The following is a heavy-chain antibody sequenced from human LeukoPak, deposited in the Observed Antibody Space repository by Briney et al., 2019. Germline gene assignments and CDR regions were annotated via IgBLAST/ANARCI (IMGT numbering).Heavy chain of an antibody. D-gene: IGHD5-12*01. J-gene: IGHJ6*02. CDR1: GYTFTGYY. CDR2: INPNSGGT. CDR3: ARTPVATGPHGYYYYGMDV. Sequence: ASVKVSCKASGYTFTGYYMHWVRQAPGQGLEWMGWINPNSGGTNYAQKFQGRVTMTRDTSISTAYMELSRLRSDDTAVYYCARTPVATGPHGYYYYGMDVWGQGTTVTVSS. V-gene: IGHV1-2*02.